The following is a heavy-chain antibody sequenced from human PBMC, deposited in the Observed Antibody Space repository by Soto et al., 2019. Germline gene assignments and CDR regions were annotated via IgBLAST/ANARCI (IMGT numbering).Heavy chain of an antibody. CDR1: GFTFSSFG. CDR3: AKDLREMATIRPDY. Sequence: QVQLVESGGGVVQPGTSLRLSCAASGFTFSSFGIHWVRQAPGKGLEWVAVISYDGIDKNYGDSVKGRFTISRENSKNMVYLKMNSLRIEYTAVYHCAKDLREMATIRPDYWGQGVLVAVSS. CDR2: ISYDGIDK. D-gene: IGHD5-12*01. J-gene: IGHJ4*02. V-gene: IGHV3-30*18.